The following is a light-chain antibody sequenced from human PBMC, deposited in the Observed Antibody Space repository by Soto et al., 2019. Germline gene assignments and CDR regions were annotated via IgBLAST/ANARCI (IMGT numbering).Light chain of an antibody. CDR1: SSDVAKYDY. Sequence: QSALTQPRSVSGSPGQSVTISCTGTSSDVAKYDYVSWYQQSPGKAPKLLIYDVSKRPSGVPDRFSGSKFGITASLTISGLRAKDDADYFCCSHAGSYTFVFGTGTKLTVL. V-gene: IGLV2-11*01. CDR2: DVS. CDR3: CSHAGSYTFV. J-gene: IGLJ1*01.